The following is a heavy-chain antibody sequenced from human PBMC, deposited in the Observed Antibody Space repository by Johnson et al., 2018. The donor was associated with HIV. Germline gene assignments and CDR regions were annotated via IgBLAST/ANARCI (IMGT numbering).Heavy chain of an antibody. D-gene: IGHD7-27*01. Sequence: VQLVESGGGLVQPGGSLRLSCAASGFSFSSHWMVWVRQAPGKGLVCVSRISRDGSSTTYADSVKGRFTISRDNAKNTLYLQMNSLGVEDMAVYYCARENMNWEGFDMWGQGTMVTVSS. CDR2: ISRDGSST. CDR1: GFSFSSHW. CDR3: ARENMNWEGFDM. J-gene: IGHJ3*02. V-gene: IGHV3-74*01.